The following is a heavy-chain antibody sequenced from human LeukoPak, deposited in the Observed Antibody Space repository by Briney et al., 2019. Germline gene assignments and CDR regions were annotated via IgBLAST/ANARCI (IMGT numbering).Heavy chain of an antibody. D-gene: IGHD3-22*01. J-gene: IGHJ4*02. CDR1: GLTFSSYA. Sequence: PGGSLRLSCAASGLTFSSYAMHWVRQAPGKGLEWVAVISFDGSNKYYADSVKGRFTISRDNSKNTLYLQMNSLRAEDTAVYYCATAIPIPYYYDSSGYPDYWGQGTLVTVSS. CDR3: ATAIPIPYYYDSSGYPDY. CDR2: ISFDGSNK. V-gene: IGHV3-30-3*01.